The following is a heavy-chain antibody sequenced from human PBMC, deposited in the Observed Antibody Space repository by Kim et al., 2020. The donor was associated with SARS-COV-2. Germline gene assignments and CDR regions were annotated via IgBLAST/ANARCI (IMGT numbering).Heavy chain of an antibody. Sequence: RYSPSLKSRLTTTKDTSKNQVVLTMTNMDPVDTATYYCAHTYCGDYEFDYWGQGTLVTVSS. V-gene: IGHV2-5*01. D-gene: IGHD4-17*01. J-gene: IGHJ4*02. CDR3: AHTYCGDYEFDY.